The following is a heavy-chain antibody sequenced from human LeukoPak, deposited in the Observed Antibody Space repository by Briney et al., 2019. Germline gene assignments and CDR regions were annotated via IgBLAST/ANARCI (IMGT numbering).Heavy chain of an antibody. D-gene: IGHD3-10*01. CDR1: GGSISSYY. CDR3: ASDGAYGSHPLLWY. V-gene: IGHV4-59*12. Sequence: KPSETLSLTCTVSGGSISSYYWSWIRQPPGKGLEWIGYIYYSGSTNYNPSLKSRVTISVDTSKNQFSLKLSSVTAADTAVYYCASDGAYGSHPLLWYWGQGTLVTVSS. CDR2: IYYSGST. J-gene: IGHJ4*02.